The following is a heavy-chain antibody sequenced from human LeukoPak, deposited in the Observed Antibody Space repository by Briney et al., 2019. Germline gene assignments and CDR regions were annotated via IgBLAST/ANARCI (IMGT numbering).Heavy chain of an antibody. J-gene: IGHJ3*02. CDR2: IKQDGSEK. CDR3: VRDSLLVGATKESAFDI. CDR1: GFTFSSYW. D-gene: IGHD1-26*01. V-gene: IGHV3-7*01. Sequence: GGSLRLSCAASGFTFSSYWMSWVRQAPGKGLEWVANIKQDGSEKYYVDSVKGRFTISRDNAKNSLYLQMNSLRAEDTAVYYCVRDSLLVGATKESAFDIWGQGTMVTVSS.